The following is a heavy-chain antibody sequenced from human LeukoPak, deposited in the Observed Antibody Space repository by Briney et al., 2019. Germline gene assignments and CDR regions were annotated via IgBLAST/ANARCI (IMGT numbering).Heavy chain of an antibody. CDR1: GFIFSTYW. J-gene: IGHJ5*02. V-gene: IGHV3-7*03. D-gene: IGHD3-22*01. CDR2: IKEDGSDK. CDR3: AKQPLSYDSSGGSWFDP. Sequence: PGGSLRLSCAASGFIFSTYWMAWVRQAPGKGLEWVANIKEDGSDKNYVVSMKGRFSISKDNSKNTLYLQMSSLRAEDTAVYYCAKQPLSYDSSGGSWFDPWGQGTLVTVSS.